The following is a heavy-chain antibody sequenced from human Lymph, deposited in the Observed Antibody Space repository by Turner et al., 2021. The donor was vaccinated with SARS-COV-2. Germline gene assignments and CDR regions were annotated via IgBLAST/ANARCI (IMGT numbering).Heavy chain of an antibody. CDR3: AKDPGYCSGGSCYSRTYFDF. CDR2: ISGDGGGT. Sequence: EVQLVESGGGVVQPGGALRLSCAGLGFPFDDYARHWVRQAPGKGLGWVSVISGDGGGTYYADSVKDRFTISRDNSKNTLSLQMNRLRAKESALYYCAKDPGYCSGGSCYSRTYFDFWGQGTLVTVSA. V-gene: IGHV3-43*02. J-gene: IGHJ4*02. D-gene: IGHD2-15*01. CDR1: GFPFDDYA.